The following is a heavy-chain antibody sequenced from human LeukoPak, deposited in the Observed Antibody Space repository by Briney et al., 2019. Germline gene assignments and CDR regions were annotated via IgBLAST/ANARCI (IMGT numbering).Heavy chain of an antibody. J-gene: IGHJ5*02. CDR1: AFSLSAYN. CDR2: IRYDGSNK. CDR3: AKEWELRS. Sequence: GGSLRLSCAASAFSLSAYNMNWVRQAPGKGLEWVAFIRYDGSNKYYADSVKGRFTISRDNSKNTLYLQMNSLRAEDTAVYYCAKEWELRSWGQGALVTVSS. D-gene: IGHD1-26*01. V-gene: IGHV3-30*02.